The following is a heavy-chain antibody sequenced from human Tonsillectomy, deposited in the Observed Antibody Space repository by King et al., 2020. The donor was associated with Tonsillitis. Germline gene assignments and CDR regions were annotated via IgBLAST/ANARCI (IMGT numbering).Heavy chain of an antibody. D-gene: IGHD3-3*01. CDR1: GGSFSDYS. J-gene: IGHJ4*02. CDR2: INHSGST. Sequence: VQLQQWGAGVLKPSETLSLTCAVYGGSFSDYSWSWIRQPPGKGLEWIGQINHSGSTYYNPFLKSRVTISVDTSKNQFSLKLNSVTAADTAIYYCARGPSAIYGVVLTPPTYFEDWGQGTLVTVSS. CDR3: ARGPSAIYGVVLTPPTYFED. V-gene: IGHV4-34*01.